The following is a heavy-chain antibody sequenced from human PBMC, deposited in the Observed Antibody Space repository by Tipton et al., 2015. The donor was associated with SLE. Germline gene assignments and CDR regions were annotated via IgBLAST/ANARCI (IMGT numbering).Heavy chain of an antibody. CDR2: VYHSGST. CDR1: GYSVNSGHY. D-gene: IGHD5-24*01. Sequence: TLSLTCAVSGYSVNSGHYWGWIRQPPGKGLEWIGSVYHSGSTYYNPSLRSRVTMLVDTSRKQISLKLRSVTAADTAVYYCARDQEMSSGENRFDPWGQGTLVTVSS. J-gene: IGHJ5*02. V-gene: IGHV4-38-2*02. CDR3: ARDQEMSSGENRFDP.